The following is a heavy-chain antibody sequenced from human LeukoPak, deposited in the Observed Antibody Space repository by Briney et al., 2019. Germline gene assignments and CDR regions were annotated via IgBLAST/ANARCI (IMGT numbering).Heavy chain of an antibody. V-gene: IGHV4-59*12. CDR3: ARDLVRGSYKKKDAFDI. D-gene: IGHD1-26*01. J-gene: IGHJ3*02. CDR1: GGSISSYY. Sequence: SETLSLTCTVSGGSISSYYWSWIRQPPGKGLEWIGYIYYSGSTNYNPSLKSRVTMSVDTSKNQFSLKLSSVTAADTAVYYCARDLVRGSYKKKDAFDIWGQGTMVTVSS. CDR2: IYYSGST.